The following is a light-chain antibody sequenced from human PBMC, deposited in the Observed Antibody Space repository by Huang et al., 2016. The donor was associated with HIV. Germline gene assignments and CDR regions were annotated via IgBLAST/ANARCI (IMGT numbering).Light chain of an antibody. CDR1: QGVSRW. CDR3: QQADTFPRT. J-gene: IGKJ1*01. Sequence: DIQMTQFPSSVSASVGDRVTITCRASQGVSRWLAWYQQKPGKAPNLLIYNAITLYNGVPSRFSGSGSGTDFTLTISSLQPEDFATYYCQQADTFPRTFGQGTKVEIK. CDR2: NAI. V-gene: IGKV1-12*01.